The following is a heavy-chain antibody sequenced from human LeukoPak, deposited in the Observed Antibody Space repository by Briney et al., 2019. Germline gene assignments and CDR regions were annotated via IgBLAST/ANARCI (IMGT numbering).Heavy chain of an antibody. D-gene: IGHD3-9*01. CDR1: GFTFSSYA. J-gene: IGHJ6*02. V-gene: IGHV3-30-3*01. Sequence: GGSLRLSSAASGFTFSSYAMHWVRQAPGKGLEWVAVISYDGSNKYYADCVKGRFTISRDNSKNTLYLQMNSLRAEDTAVYYCARYYDTYGMDVWGQGTTVTVSS. CDR2: ISYDGSNK. CDR3: ARYYDTYGMDV.